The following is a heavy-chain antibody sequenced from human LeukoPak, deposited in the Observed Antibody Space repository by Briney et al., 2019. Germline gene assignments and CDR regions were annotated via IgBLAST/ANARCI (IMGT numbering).Heavy chain of an antibody. CDR1: GYTLTGYY. V-gene: IGHV1-2*02. Sequence: GASVKVSCKASGYTLTGYYMHWVRQAPGQGLEWMGWINPNSGGTNYAQKFQGRVTMTRDTSISTAYMELGRLRSDDTAVYYCARGAITISNAQPFDYWGQGTLVTVSS. CDR2: INPNSGGT. D-gene: IGHD3-3*01. CDR3: ARGAITISNAQPFDY. J-gene: IGHJ4*02.